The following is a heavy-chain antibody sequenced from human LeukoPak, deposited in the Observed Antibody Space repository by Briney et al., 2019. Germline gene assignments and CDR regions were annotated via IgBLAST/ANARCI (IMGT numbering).Heavy chain of an antibody. CDR3: AREVTMVRGARGALSRFDY. V-gene: IGHV4-4*07. D-gene: IGHD3-10*01. J-gene: IGHJ4*02. Sequence: SETLSLTCTVSGGSISSYYWSWIRQPAGKGLEWIGRIYTSGSTNYNPSLKSRVTMSVDTSKNQFSLKLSSVTAADTAVYYCAREVTMVRGARGALSRFDYWGQGTLVTVSS. CDR2: IYTSGST. CDR1: GGSISSYY.